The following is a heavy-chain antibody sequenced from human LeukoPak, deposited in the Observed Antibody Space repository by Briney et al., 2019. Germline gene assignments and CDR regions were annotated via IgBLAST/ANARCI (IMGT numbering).Heavy chain of an antibody. CDR2: IYHSGST. CDR1: GGSISSGGYY. Sequence: TSETLSLTCTVSGGSISSGGYYWSWIRQPPGKGLEWIGEIYHSGSTNYNPSLKSRVTISVDKSKNQFSLKLSSVTAADTAVYYCARDAGIAAAGTFGGVVWGYWGQGTLVTVSS. V-gene: IGHV4-30-2*01. J-gene: IGHJ4*02. CDR3: ARDAGIAAAGTFGGVVWGY. D-gene: IGHD6-13*01.